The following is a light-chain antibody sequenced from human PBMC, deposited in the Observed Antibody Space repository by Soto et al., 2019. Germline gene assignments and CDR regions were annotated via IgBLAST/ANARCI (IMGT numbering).Light chain of an antibody. CDR3: QQYNSWPHS. V-gene: IGKV3-15*01. J-gene: IGKJ2*01. CDR2: GAS. Sequence: ETVLTQSPAILSVSLGERATFSCRASLSISSDLAWYQQEPGQVLRLLIYGASTRATGIPAMFSGSGSGTDFTLTISDLQSEDFAVYHCQQYNSWPHSSGQGTKVEI. CDR1: LSISSD.